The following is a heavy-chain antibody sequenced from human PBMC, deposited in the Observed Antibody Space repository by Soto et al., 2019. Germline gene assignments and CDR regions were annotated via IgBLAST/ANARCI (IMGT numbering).Heavy chain of an antibody. V-gene: IGHV3-23*01. J-gene: IGHJ6*03. CDR3: ARGTYYDFWSGYLRSYYYYMDV. Sequence: GGSLRLSCAASGFTFSTYAMSWVRQAPGKGLEWVSAISGSGGSTYYADSVKGRFTISRDNAKNSLYLQMNSLRAEDTAVYYCARGTYYDFWSGYLRSYYYYMDVWGKGTTVTVSS. CDR2: ISGSGGST. D-gene: IGHD3-3*01. CDR1: GFTFSTYA.